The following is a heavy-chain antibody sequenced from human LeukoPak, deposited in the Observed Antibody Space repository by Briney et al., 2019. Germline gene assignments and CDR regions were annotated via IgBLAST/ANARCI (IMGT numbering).Heavy chain of an antibody. D-gene: IGHD1-7*01. CDR1: GFTFSSYE. J-gene: IGHJ4*02. CDR2: ISSSGSTI. Sequence: QPGGSLRLSCAASGFTFSSYEMNWVRQAPGKGLEWVSYISSSGSTIYYADSVKGRFTISRDNSKNTLYLQMNSLRAEDTAVYYCAKVSTGITGTTFHPDYWGQGTLVTVSS. CDR3: AKVSTGITGTTFHPDY. V-gene: IGHV3-48*03.